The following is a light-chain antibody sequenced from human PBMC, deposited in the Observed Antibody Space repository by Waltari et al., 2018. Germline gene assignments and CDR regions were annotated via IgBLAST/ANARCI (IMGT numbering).Light chain of an antibody. V-gene: IGLV1-47*01. CDR2: RNN. J-gene: IGLJ3*02. Sequence: QSVLPQPPSASGTPGQRVTLSCSGSSSNIGSNYGHWYQPLPGTAPKLLIYRNNQRPSGVPDRFSGSKAGTSASLAVSGLRSEDEADYYFATWDDRLSGPGVFGGGTKLTVL. CDR1: SSNIGSNY. CDR3: ATWDDRLSGPGV.